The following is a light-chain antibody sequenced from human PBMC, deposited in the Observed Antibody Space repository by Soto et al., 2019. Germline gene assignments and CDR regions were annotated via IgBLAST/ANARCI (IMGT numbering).Light chain of an antibody. CDR2: GNS. CDR1: SSNIGAGYD. CDR3: QSYDSSLSGVV. J-gene: IGLJ2*01. Sequence: QSVLTQPTSVSGAPGQRVTISCTESSSNIGAGYDVHWYQQLPGTAPKLLIYGNSNRPSGVPDRLSGSKSGTSASLAITGLQAEDEADYYCQSYDSSLSGVVFGGGTKVAVL. V-gene: IGLV1-40*01.